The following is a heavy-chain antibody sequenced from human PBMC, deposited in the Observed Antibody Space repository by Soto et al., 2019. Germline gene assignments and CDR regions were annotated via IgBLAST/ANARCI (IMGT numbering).Heavy chain of an antibody. CDR1: GFTFSSYA. J-gene: IGHJ4*02. Sequence: GGSLRLSCAASGFTFSSYAMHWVRQAPGKGLEWVAVISYDGSNKYYADSVKGRFTISRDNSKNTLYLQMNSLRAEDTAVYYCARAHSITMIVVVPPGDYWGQGTLVTVSS. CDR2: ISYDGSNK. V-gene: IGHV3-30-3*01. CDR3: ARAHSITMIVVVPPGDY. D-gene: IGHD3-22*01.